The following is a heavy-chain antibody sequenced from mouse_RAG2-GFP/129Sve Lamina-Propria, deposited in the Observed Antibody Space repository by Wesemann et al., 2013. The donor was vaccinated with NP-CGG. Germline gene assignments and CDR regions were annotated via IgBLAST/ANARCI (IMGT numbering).Heavy chain of an antibody. Sequence: VQLKQSGAELVRPGASVKLSCKASGYTFTDYNMHWVKQSHGKSLEWIGYINPNNGGTSYNQKFKGKATLTVNKSSSTAYMELRSLTSEDSAVYYCARSDYDYDYWGQGTTLTVSS. CDR1: GYTFTDYN. J-gene: IGHJ2*01. CDR3: ARSDYDYDY. CDR2: INPNNGGT. V-gene: IGHV1-22*01. D-gene: IGHD2-4*01.